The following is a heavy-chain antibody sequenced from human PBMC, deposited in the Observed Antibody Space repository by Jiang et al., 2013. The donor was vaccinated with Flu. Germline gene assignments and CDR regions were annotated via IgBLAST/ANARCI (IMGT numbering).Heavy chain of an antibody. CDR1: GFTFSSYA. J-gene: IGHJ5*02. V-gene: IGHV3-30-3*01. CDR3: ARDLGGYCTNGVCYWFDP. CDR2: ISYDGSNK. D-gene: IGHD2-8*01. Sequence: VQLVESGGGVVQPGRSLRLSCAASGFTFSSYAMHWVRQAPGKGLEWVAVISYDGSNKYYADSVKGRFTISRDNSKNTLYLQMNSLRAEDTAVYYCARDLGGYCTNGVCYWFDPWGQGTLVTVSS.